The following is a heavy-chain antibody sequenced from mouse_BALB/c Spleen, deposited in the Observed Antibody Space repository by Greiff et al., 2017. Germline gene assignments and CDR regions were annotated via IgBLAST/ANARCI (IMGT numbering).Heavy chain of an antibody. J-gene: IGHJ4*01. CDR2: INPSTGYT. D-gene: IGHD2-14*01. CDR1: GYTFTSYW. V-gene: IGHV1-7*01. CDR3: ARYRTGTGAMDY. Sequence: QVQLKQSGAELAKPGASVKMSCKASGYTFTSYWMHWVKQRPGQGLEWIGYINPSTGYTEYNQKFKDKATLTADKSSSTAYMQLSSLTSEDSAVYYCARYRTGTGAMDYWGQGTSVTVSS.